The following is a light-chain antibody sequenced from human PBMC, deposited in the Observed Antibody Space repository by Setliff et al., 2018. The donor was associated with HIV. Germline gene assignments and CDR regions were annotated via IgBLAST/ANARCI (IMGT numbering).Light chain of an antibody. CDR2: EVT. CDR1: SSDVGGYNF. Sequence: SALTQPPSASGSPGQSVTISCTGTSSDVGGYNFVSWYQQYPGKAPKLMIYEVTKRPSGVPDRFSASKSGNTASLTVSGLQAEDEADYYCSSYSDRNYLYVFGTGTKVTVL. CDR3: SSYSDRNYLYV. V-gene: IGLV2-8*01. J-gene: IGLJ1*01.